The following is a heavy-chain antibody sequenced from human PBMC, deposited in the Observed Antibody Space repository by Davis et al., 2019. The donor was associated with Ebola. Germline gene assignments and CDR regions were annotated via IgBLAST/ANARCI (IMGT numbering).Heavy chain of an antibody. CDR1: GGSISSYY. Sequence: SETLSLTCTVSGGSISSYYWSWIRQPPGKGLEWIGYIYYSGSTNYNPSLKSRVTISVDTSKNQFSLKLSSVTAADTAVYYCARRSDYYYYGMDVWGQGTTVTVSS. CDR3: ARRSDYYYYGMDV. CDR2: IYYSGST. V-gene: IGHV4-59*08. J-gene: IGHJ6*02.